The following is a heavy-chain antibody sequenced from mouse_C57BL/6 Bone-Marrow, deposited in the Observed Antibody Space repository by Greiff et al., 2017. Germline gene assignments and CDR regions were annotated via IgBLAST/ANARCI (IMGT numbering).Heavy chain of an antibody. Sequence: DVHLVESGGGLVKPGGSLKLSCAASGFTFSDYGMHWVRQAPEKGLEWVAYISSGSSTIYYADTVKGRFTISRDNAKNTLFLQMTSLRSEDTAMYYCARYLGDDWGQGTTLTVSS. CDR2: ISSGSSTI. CDR1: GFTFSDYG. J-gene: IGHJ2*01. V-gene: IGHV5-17*01. CDR3: ARYLGDD. D-gene: IGHD3-3*01.